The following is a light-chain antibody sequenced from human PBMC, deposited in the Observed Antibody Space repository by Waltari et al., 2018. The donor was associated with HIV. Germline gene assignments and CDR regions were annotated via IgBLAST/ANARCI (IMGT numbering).Light chain of an antibody. CDR2: RNN. J-gene: IGLJ1*01. CDR1: NSNIGSTF. V-gene: IGLV1-47*01. CDR3: ASWDDGLRGHV. Sequence: QSGLTHPPSASGTPGQRLSLSCAGNNSNIGSTFVFWYRQIPGSAPTLLVYRNNQRPSGVGDRFSGSRSGASASLVISGLRVEDEADYYCASWDDGLRGHVFGSGTTVSV.